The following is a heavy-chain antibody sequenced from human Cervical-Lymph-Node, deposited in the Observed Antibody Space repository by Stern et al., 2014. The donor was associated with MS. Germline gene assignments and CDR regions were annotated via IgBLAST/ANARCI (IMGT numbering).Heavy chain of an antibody. D-gene: IGHD3-3*01. CDR3: ATDRDDFRSGYSAPTKGYGLDV. Sequence: VQLVQSGAEVKKPGASVKVSCKVSGYTLTELSMHWVRQAPGKGLEWMGGFGPEDGETIYAQKFQGRVTMTEDTSTAPASMEPSSLGSEDTTVYYCATDRDDFRSGYSAPTKGYGLDVWGQGTPVTVPS. J-gene: IGHJ6*02. V-gene: IGHV1-24*01. CDR2: FGPEDGET. CDR1: GYTLTELS.